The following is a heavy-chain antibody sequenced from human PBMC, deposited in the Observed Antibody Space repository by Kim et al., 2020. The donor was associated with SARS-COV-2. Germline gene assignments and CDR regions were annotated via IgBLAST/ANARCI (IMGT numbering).Heavy chain of an antibody. D-gene: IGHD1-26*01. CDR1: GYTFTDYY. CDR3: AKGHITISVSYHGHFDY. V-gene: IGHV1-2*06. J-gene: IGHJ4*01. CDR2: ISPNNGST. Sequence: ASVKVSCKASGYTFTDYYINWVRQAPGQGLEWMGLISPNNGSTKYAQNFQGRVTMTRDTSINTGYMELTSLTSDDTALYYCAKGHITISVSYHGHFDYWG.